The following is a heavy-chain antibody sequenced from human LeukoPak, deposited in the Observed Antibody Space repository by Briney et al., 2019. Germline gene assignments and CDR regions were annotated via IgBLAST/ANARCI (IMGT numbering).Heavy chain of an antibody. Sequence: GGSLRLSCAASGFTLSYYWMSWVRQAPGQGLEWVANIKQDGSEKYYVDSVKGRFTISRDNAKNSLYLQMNSLRAEDTAVYYCARTIGYGSGNDQAGGWGPGTLVTVSS. V-gene: IGHV3-7*01. D-gene: IGHD3-10*01. CDR3: ARTIGYGSGNDQAGG. J-gene: IGHJ4*02. CDR2: IKQDGSEK. CDR1: GFTLSYYW.